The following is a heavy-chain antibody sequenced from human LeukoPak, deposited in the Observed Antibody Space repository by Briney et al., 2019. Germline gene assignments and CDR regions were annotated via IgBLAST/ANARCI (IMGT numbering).Heavy chain of an antibody. Sequence: GASVKVSCKASGYSFSRYGISWVRQAPGQGLEWMGGISGDSTKTKYAQNLQGRMTMTTDTSTATASMELKNLGSDDTAVFYCARDLGPWFGDGTDPYYFDFWGRGTLVTVSS. D-gene: IGHD3-10*01. CDR2: ISGDSTKT. CDR3: ARDLGPWFGDGTDPYYFDF. J-gene: IGHJ4*02. CDR1: GYSFSRYG. V-gene: IGHV1-18*01.